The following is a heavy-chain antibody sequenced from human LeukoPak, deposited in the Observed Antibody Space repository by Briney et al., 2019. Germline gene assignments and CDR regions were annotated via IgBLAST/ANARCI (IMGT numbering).Heavy chain of an antibody. J-gene: IGHJ4*02. D-gene: IGHD3-22*01. CDR3: ARDYYYDSSGYYLH. CDR2: ISSSGSTI. Sequence: GGSLRLSCAASGFTFSDYYMSWIRQAPGKGLEWVSYISSSGSTIYYADSVKGRFTISRDNARNSLYLQMNSLRAEDTAVYYCARDYYYDSSGYYLHWGQGTLVIVSS. V-gene: IGHV3-11*04. CDR1: GFTFSDYY.